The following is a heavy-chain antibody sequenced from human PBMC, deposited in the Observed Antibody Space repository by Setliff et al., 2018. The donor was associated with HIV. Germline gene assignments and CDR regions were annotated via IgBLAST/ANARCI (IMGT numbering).Heavy chain of an antibody. V-gene: IGHV3-53*01. Sequence: GSLRLSCAVSGFTVRSNYMSWVRQAPGRGLEWVSVIHSGGSTYYADSVKGRFTISRDNSKNMLYLQMDSLRAEDTAVYYCARGRNRNYVVYGMDVWGQGTTVTVSS. CDR1: GFTVRSNY. J-gene: IGHJ6*02. CDR3: ARGRNRNYVVYGMDV. CDR2: IHSGGST. D-gene: IGHD1-7*01.